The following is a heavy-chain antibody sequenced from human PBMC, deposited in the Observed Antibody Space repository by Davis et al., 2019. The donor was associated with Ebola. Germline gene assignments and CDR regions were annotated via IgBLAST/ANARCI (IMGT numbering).Heavy chain of an antibody. J-gene: IGHJ6*02. CDR3: AKDLGGGSYRYYYYGMDV. V-gene: IGHV3-53*01. CDR1: GFTVSSNY. Sequence: GESLKISCAASGFTVSSNYMSWVRQAPGKGLEWVSVIYSGGSTYYADSVKGRFTISRDNSKNTLYLQMNSLRAEDTAVYYCAKDLGGGSYRYYYYGMDVWGQGTTVTVSS. CDR2: IYSGGST. D-gene: IGHD1-26*01.